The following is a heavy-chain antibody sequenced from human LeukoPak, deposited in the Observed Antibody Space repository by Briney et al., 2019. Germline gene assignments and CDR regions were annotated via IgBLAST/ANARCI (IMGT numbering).Heavy chain of an antibody. Sequence: SETLSLTCTVSGGSISSGSYYWNWIRQPAGKGLEWIGRIYSSGSTNYNPSLKSRVTMSVDTSKNQFSLTLSSVTAADTAMYYCARYCSGSSCYSWGYYFDYWGQGTLVTVSS. CDR1: GGSISSGSYY. V-gene: IGHV4-61*02. CDR3: ARYCSGSSCYSWGYYFDY. CDR2: IYSSGST. D-gene: IGHD2-15*01. J-gene: IGHJ4*02.